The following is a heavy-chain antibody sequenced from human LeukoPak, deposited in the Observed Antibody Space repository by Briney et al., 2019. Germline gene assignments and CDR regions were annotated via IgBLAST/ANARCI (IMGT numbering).Heavy chain of an antibody. Sequence: PGGSLRLSCAASGFTLSSYAMSWVRQAPGKGLEWVSVISGSGGSTYSAESVKGRFTISRDNSKNTLYLQMNSLRVEDTAVYYCAKGPRASGWTYFDYWGRGTLVTVSS. D-gene: IGHD6-19*01. CDR1: GFTLSSYA. CDR3: AKGPRASGWTYFDY. V-gene: IGHV3-23*01. J-gene: IGHJ4*02. CDR2: ISGSGGST.